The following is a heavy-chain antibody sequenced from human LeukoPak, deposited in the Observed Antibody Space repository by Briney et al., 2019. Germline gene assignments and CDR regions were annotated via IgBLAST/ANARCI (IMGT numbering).Heavy chain of an antibody. CDR2: IIPIFGTG. CDR1: GGTFSSYA. J-gene: IGHJ4*02. D-gene: IGHD6-19*01. Sequence: ASVKVSCKASGGTFSSYAISWVRQAPGQGLGWMGGIIPIFGTGNYAQKFQGRVTITADESTSTAYMELSSLRSEDTAVYYCARELVDSSGLDYWGQGTLVTVSS. CDR3: ARELVDSSGLDY. V-gene: IGHV1-69*13.